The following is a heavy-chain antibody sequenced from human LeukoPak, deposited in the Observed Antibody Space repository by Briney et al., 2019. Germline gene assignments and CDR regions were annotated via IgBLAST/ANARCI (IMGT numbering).Heavy chain of an antibody. V-gene: IGHV3-21*06. J-gene: IGHJ4*02. CDR3: ATETNGRHYDY. D-gene: IGHD1-14*01. CDR1: GLTVNSNY. CDR2: IGPTGSDR. Sequence: GGSLRLSCAVSGLTVNSNYMTWVRQAPGKGLEWVASIGPTGSDRYHADSIKGRFTISRDNANNFLYLQMNSLRAEDTAVYYCATETNGRHYDYWGQGTLLTVSS.